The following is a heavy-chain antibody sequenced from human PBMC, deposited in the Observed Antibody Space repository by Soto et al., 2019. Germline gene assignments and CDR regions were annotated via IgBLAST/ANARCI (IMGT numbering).Heavy chain of an antibody. CDR2: INPSGGST. Sequence: ASVKVSCKASGYTFTSYYMHWVRQAPGQGLEWMGIINPSGGSTSYAQKFQGRVTMTRDTSTSTVYMELSSLRSEDTAVYYCARDQTDRITMIVLVAYYGMDVWGQGTTVPVSS. J-gene: IGHJ6*02. D-gene: IGHD3-22*01. CDR1: GYTFTSYY. V-gene: IGHV1-46*01. CDR3: ARDQTDRITMIVLVAYYGMDV.